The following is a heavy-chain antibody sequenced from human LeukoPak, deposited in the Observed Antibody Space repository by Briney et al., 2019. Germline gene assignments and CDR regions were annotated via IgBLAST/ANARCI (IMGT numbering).Heavy chain of an antibody. CDR3: ARHDCGDFYFDY. J-gene: IGHJ4*02. CDR2: IYYSGST. V-gene: IGHV4-39*01. CDR1: SGSISSSSYY. Sequence: SETLSLTCTVSSGSISSSSYYWGWLRQPPGKGLEWIGNIYYSGSTYYNLSLKSRVTISVDTSKNQFSLKLSSVTAADTAVYFCARHDCGDFYFDYWGREPWSPSPQ. D-gene: IGHD4-17*01.